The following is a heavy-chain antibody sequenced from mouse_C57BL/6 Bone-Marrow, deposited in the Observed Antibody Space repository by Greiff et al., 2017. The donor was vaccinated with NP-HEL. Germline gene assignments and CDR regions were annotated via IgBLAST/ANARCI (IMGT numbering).Heavy chain of an antibody. CDR2: IYPGDGDT. Sequence: VQLQQSGPELVKPGASVKISCKASGYAFSSSWMNWVKQRPGKGLEWIGRIYPGDGDTNYNGKFKGKATLTADKSSSTAYMQLSSLTSEDSAVYFCAIWPPDYWGQGTTLTVSS. D-gene: IGHD1-1*02. J-gene: IGHJ2*01. V-gene: IGHV1-82*01. CDR3: AIWPPDY. CDR1: GYAFSSSW.